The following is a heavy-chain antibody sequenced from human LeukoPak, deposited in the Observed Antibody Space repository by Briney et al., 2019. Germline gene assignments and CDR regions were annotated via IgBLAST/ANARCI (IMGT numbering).Heavy chain of an antibody. CDR2: IYPGDSDT. Sequence: GESLKISCKGSGYSFTSYWIGWVRQMPGKGLEWMGIIYPGDSDTGYSPSFQGQVTISADKSTSTAYLQWSSLKASDTAMYYCARHNPSYKYCSGGSCLMDVWGKGTTVTVSS. J-gene: IGHJ6*03. CDR1: GYSFTSYW. D-gene: IGHD2-15*01. CDR3: ARHNPSYKYCSGGSCLMDV. V-gene: IGHV5-51*01.